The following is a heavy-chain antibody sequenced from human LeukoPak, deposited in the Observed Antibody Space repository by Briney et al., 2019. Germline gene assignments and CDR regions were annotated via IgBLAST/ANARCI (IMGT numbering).Heavy chain of an antibody. CDR1: GGSISSGGYY. D-gene: IGHD5-24*01. V-gene: IGHV4-30-2*01. CDR3: ARENIRWPLAFDI. J-gene: IGHJ3*02. CDR2: IYHSGST. Sequence: PSETLSLTCTVSGGSISSGGYYWSWIRQPPGKGLEWIGYIYHSGSTYYNPSLRSRVTISVDRSKNQFSLKLSSVTAADTAVYYCARENIRWPLAFDIWGQGTMVTVSS.